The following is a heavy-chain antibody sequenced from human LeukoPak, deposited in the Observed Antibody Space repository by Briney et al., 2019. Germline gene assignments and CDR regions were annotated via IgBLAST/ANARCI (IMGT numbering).Heavy chain of an antibody. D-gene: IGHD4-17*01. V-gene: IGHV5-51*01. CDR1: GYRFTNYW. CDR2: IYPGDSET. CDR3: ARALRTGQGDYVPVL. Sequence: GESLKISCEASGYRFTNYWIGWVRQMPGKGLEWMTIIYPGDSETRYSPSFQGQVTISADKSIGTMYLQWSSLEASDTAMYYCARALRTGQGDYVPVLWGQGTLVIVSS. J-gene: IGHJ4*02.